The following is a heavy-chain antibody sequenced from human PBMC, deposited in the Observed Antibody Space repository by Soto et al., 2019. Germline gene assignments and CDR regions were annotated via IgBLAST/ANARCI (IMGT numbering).Heavy chain of an antibody. V-gene: IGHV3-23*01. CDR2: VSSSADAT. CDR3: AKSYFFSWYDS. Sequence: EVQLLESGGGLVQPGGSLRLSCAASGFIFSSYDMAWVRQAPGKGLEWVSTVSSSADATQYADSVKGRFTISRDNSKNTLYLEMNNLGDEDTATYYCAKSYFFSWYDSWGQGTRVTVSS. CDR1: GFIFSSYD. D-gene: IGHD3-10*01. J-gene: IGHJ5*01.